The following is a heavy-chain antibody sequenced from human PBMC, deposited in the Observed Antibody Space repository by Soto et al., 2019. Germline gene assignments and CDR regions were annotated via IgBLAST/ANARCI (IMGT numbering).Heavy chain of an antibody. J-gene: IGHJ5*02. D-gene: IGHD2-2*01. CDR1: GGSISSSSYY. CDR2: IYYSGRT. V-gene: IGHV4-39*01. CDR3: ARRGQCSSTGCYGDLSLWRLNWFDP. Sequence: QLQLQESGPGLVKPSETLSPTCTVSGGSISSSSYYWGWIRQPPGKGLEWLGSIYYSGRTYHNPSLKSRVTASVDTSKNQFSREMSSVTVAETAVYYCARRGQCSSTGCYGDLSLWRLNWFDPWGQGTLVTVSS.